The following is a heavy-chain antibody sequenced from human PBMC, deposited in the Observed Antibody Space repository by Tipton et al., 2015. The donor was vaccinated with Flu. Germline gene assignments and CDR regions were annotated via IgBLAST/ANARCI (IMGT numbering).Heavy chain of an antibody. Sequence: TLSLTCTVSGGSIGSYYWNWIRQPPGKGLEWIGYIYNNAYTKYSPSLESRVTISEDRSRNQFSLRLSSVTAADTAVYYCARRDYSNYVSDPKNWFDPWGQGTLVTVSS. CDR1: GGSIGSYY. V-gene: IGHV4-4*09. D-gene: IGHD4-11*01. CDR3: ARRDYSNYVSDPKNWFDP. J-gene: IGHJ5*02. CDR2: IYNNAYT.